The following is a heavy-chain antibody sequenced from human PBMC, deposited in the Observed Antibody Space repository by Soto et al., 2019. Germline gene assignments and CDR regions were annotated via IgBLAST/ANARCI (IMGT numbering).Heavy chain of an antibody. D-gene: IGHD5-18*01. Sequence: PSETLSLTCAVYGGSFSSYHWCWIRQTPGKGLEWIGEINHLTTTNYNPSLKSRVIISLDTPKNQFSLKLSSVTAADTAVYYCARGYDTALAPIFWGQGILVTVSS. CDR2: INHLTTT. CDR3: ARGYDTALAPIF. V-gene: IGHV4-34*01. CDR1: GGSFSSYH. J-gene: IGHJ4*02.